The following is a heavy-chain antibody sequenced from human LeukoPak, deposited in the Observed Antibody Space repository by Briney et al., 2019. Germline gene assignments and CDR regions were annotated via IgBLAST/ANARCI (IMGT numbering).Heavy chain of an antibody. J-gene: IGHJ4*02. V-gene: IGHV1-69*05. CDR1: GGDFSTYT. D-gene: IGHD1-1*01. CDR3: AREVGTGTLDD. CDR2: VVPLLGSP. Sequence: ASVKVSCKASGGDFSTYTMTWVRQAPGQGLEWMGGVVPLLGSPDYAQKFQDRLTITTDESTSTAYMELHSLRSEDTAVYYCAREVGTGTLDDWGQGTLVIVSS.